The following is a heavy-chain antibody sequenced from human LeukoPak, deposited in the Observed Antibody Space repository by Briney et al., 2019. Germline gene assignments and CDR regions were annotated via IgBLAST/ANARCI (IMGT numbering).Heavy chain of an antibody. CDR3: ARATRYYDILTGYRPYYFDY. CDR2: IYYSGST. D-gene: IGHD3-9*01. Sequence: SETLSLTCTVYGGSISSSSYYWGWIRQPPGKGLEWIGSIYYSGSTYYNPSLKSRVTISVDTSKNQFSLKLSSVTAADTTVYYCARATRYYDILTGYRPYYFDYWGQGTLVTVSS. J-gene: IGHJ4*02. V-gene: IGHV4-39*01. CDR1: GGSISSSSYY.